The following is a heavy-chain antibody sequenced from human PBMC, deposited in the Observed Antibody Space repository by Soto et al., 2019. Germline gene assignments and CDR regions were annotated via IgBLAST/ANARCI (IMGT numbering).Heavy chain of an antibody. Sequence: GGSLRLSCAASGFTFSSYSMNWVRQAPGKGLEWVSSISSSSSYIYYADSVKGRFTISRDNAKNSLYLQMNSLRAEDTAVYYCARTQHPGEWLVPFDYWGQGTLVTVSS. CDR3: ARTQHPGEWLVPFDY. D-gene: IGHD6-19*01. V-gene: IGHV3-21*01. J-gene: IGHJ4*02. CDR1: GFTFSSYS. CDR2: ISSSSSYI.